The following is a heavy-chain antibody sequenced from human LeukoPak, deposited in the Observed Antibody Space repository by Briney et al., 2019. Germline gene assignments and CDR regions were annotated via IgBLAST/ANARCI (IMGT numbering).Heavy chain of an antibody. J-gene: IGHJ4*02. Sequence: GGSLRLSCAASGFTFSSYGMHWVRQAPGKGLEWVAVISYDGSNKYYADSVKGRFTISRDNSKNTLYLQMNSLRAEDTAVYYCAKDYYDSSGYYSSLIDYWGRGTLVTVSS. D-gene: IGHD3-22*01. CDR1: GFTFSSYG. CDR3: AKDYYDSSGYYSSLIDY. V-gene: IGHV3-30*18. CDR2: ISYDGSNK.